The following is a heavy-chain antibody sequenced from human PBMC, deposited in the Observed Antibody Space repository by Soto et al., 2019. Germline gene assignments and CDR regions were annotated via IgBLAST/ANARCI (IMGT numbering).Heavy chain of an antibody. CDR2: IYYSGST. CDR3: AREVYYDSSGYKNMIDY. Sequence: SETLSLTCTVSGGSVSSGSYYWSWIRQPPGKGLEWIGYIYYSGSTNYNPSLKSRVTISVDTSKNQFSLKLSSVTAADTAVYYCAREVYYDSSGYKNMIDYWGQGTLVTVS. CDR1: GGSVSSGSYY. J-gene: IGHJ4*02. V-gene: IGHV4-61*01. D-gene: IGHD3-22*01.